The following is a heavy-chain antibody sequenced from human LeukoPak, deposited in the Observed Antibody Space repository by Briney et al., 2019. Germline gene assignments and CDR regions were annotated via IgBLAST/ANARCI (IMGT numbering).Heavy chain of an antibody. CDR3: AKDRWVSGSDNYYTLFDY. J-gene: IGHJ4*02. Sequence: GSLRLSCAVFGFTFSNYAFNWVRQAPGQGLGWVSSITGSGGGTYYADSVKGRFNISRDNSKNTLYLQMNTLRAADTAVYYCAKDRWVSGSDNYYTLFDYWGQGTLVTVSS. V-gene: IGHV3-23*01. D-gene: IGHD3-10*01. CDR2: ITGSGGGT. CDR1: GFTFSNYA.